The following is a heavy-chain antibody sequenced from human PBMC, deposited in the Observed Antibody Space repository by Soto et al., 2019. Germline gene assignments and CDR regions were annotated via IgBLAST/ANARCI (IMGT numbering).Heavy chain of an antibody. D-gene: IGHD2-2*01. V-gene: IGHV5-10-1*01. CDR1: GYSFTSYW. J-gene: IGHJ6*02. CDR3: ARHVEEVVPAAPAYYYYGMDV. Sequence: GESLKISCKGSGYSFTSYWISWVRQMPGKGLEWMGRIDPSDSYTNYSPSFQGHVTISADKSISTAYLQWSSLKASDTAMYYCARHVEEVVPAAPAYYYYGMDVWGQGTKVTVSS. CDR2: IDPSDSYT.